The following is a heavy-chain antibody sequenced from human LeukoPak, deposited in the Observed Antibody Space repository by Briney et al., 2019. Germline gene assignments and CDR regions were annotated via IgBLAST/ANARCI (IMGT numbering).Heavy chain of an antibody. CDR3: ARDRGVGATPDFDF. V-gene: IGHV4-38-2*02. D-gene: IGHD1-26*01. CDR2: IYHAGAT. Sequence: SETLSLTCTASNFSITSNYYWVWIRQPPGKRLEWIGSIYHAGATFYNPSLQSRVTISLDTSNNQFSLRLSSVTAADTAVYYCARDRGVGATPDFDFWGQGTLVTVSS. CDR1: NFSITSNYY. J-gene: IGHJ4*02.